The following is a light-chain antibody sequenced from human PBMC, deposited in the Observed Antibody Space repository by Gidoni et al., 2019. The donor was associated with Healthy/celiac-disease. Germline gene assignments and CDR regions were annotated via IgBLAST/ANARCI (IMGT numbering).Light chain of an antibody. CDR3: QQYFGTPL. Sequence: DIVLTQSPASLAVSLGERATLNCTSSQSVLYSSNNKNYLARYQQKPGHPPKLLIYWASTRESGGPDRCRGGGAGTDFTLTMRSLQAVDVAVYYGQQYFGTPLFXQXTKLEIK. V-gene: IGKV4-1*01. CDR1: QSVLYSSNNKNY. J-gene: IGKJ2*01. CDR2: WAS.